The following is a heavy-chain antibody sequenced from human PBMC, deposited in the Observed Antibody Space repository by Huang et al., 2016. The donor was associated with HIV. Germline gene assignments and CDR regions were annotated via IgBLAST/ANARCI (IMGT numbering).Heavy chain of an antibody. CDR3: ATKADAMDV. D-gene: IGHD2-8*01. V-gene: IGHV3-7*01. CDR2: IRQDGSEK. CDR1: TVTFSAYW. J-gene: IGHJ6*02. Sequence: LVESGGGLVRPGGFLRLSCAGSTVTFSAYWMTWVRQSPGQGMEWVSSIRQDGSEKHYVDSVEGRFNISRDNGKKLLFLEMRSLGVDDTAVYFCATKADAMDVWGQGTTVIVSS.